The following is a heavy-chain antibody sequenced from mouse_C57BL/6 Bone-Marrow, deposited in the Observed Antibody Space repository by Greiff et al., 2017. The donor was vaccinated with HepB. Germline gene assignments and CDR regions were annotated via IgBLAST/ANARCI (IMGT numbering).Heavy chain of an antibody. V-gene: IGHV5-9*01. CDR3: ARPSANWYAMDY. D-gene: IGHD4-1*01. J-gene: IGHJ4*01. CDR1: GFTFSSYT. CDR2: ISGGGGNT. Sequence: EVMLVESGGGLVKPGGSLKLSCAASGFTFSSYTMSWVRQTPEKRLEWVATISGGGGNTYYPDSVKGRFTISRDNAKNTLYLQMSSLRSEDTALYYCARPSANWYAMDYWGQGTSVTVSS.